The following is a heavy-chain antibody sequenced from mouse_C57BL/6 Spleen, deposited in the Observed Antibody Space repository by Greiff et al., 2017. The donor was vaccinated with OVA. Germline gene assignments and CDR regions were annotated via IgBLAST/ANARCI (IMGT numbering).Heavy chain of an antibody. Sequence: EVQLQQSGAELVRPGASVKLSCTASGFNIKDYYMHWVKQRPEQGLEWIGRIDPEDGDTEYAPKFQGKATMTADTSSNTAYLQLSSLTSEDTAVYYCTTEYYGSSVFAYWGQGTLVTVSA. J-gene: IGHJ3*01. CDR2: IDPEDGDT. CDR3: TTEYYGSSVFAY. V-gene: IGHV14-1*01. CDR1: GFNIKDYY. D-gene: IGHD1-1*01.